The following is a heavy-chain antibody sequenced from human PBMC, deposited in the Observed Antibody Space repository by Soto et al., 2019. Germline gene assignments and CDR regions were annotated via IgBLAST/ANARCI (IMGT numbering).Heavy chain of an antibody. V-gene: IGHV5-51*01. J-gene: IGHJ4*02. CDR2: VYPRDSDT. CDR1: GYIFIDYW. CDR3: ARPPLPGYSIHFNS. D-gene: IGHD2-15*01. Sequence: GESLKISCKASGYIFIDYWIGWVRQMPGKGLEWMGIVYPRDSDTRYSPSFQGQVTISADRSTGTAFLQWRSLKASDTALYYCARPPLPGYSIHFNSWGQGTLVTVSS.